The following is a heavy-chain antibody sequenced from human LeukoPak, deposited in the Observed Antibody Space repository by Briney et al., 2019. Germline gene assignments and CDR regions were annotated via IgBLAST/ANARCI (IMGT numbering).Heavy chain of an antibody. Sequence: ASVKVSCKASGYTFTGYYMHWVRQAPGQGLEWMGWINPNSGGTNYAQKFQGRVTMTRDTSISTAYMELSRLRSDDTAVYYCARFSHGDYGDYYYYYYMDVWGKGTTVTISS. D-gene: IGHD4-17*01. CDR1: GYTFTGYY. J-gene: IGHJ6*03. CDR2: INPNSGGT. V-gene: IGHV1-2*02. CDR3: ARFSHGDYGDYYYYYYMDV.